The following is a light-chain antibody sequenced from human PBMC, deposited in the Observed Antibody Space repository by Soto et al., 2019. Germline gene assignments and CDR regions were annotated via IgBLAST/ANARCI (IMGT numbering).Light chain of an antibody. V-gene: IGKV3-15*01. CDR2: SAS. J-gene: IGKJ1*01. CDR1: QSVSRK. Sequence: EIVMTQSPATLSVSPGERATLSCRASQSVSRKLAWYQQTRGQAPRLLIYSASARATGFPARFSGSGSGTDFTLTISSLQSEDFAVYYCQQFNNWPWTFGQGAKVDIK. CDR3: QQFNNWPWT.